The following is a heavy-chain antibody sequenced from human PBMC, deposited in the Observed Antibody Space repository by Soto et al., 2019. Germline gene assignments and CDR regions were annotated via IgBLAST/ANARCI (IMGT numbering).Heavy chain of an antibody. V-gene: IGHV3-13*05. CDR1: GFTFRNYD. Sequence: EVQLVESGGGLVQPGGSLRLSCEASGFTFRNYDMHWVRQGTGKGLEWVSGISAAGDPDYADSVEGRFTISRENAQNSFLLQMNSLRVRDTAVYYCARTDRDFYGLDVWGQGTTVIVSS. CDR2: ISAAGDP. CDR3: ARTDRDFYGLDV. J-gene: IGHJ6*02.